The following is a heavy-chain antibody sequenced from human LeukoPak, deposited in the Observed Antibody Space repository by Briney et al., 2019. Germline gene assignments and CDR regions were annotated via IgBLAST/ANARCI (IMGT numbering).Heavy chain of an antibody. CDR1: GFTVSSNY. CDR2: IYSGGST. Sequence: GGSLRLSCAASGFTVSSNYIGWVRQAPGKGLEWVSFIYSGGSTYYADSVKGIFTISRENSKKTLYLQMHSLRAEDTAVYYCARGPSGYHTTGGQGTLVTVSS. V-gene: IGHV3-66*01. CDR3: ARGPSGYHTT. D-gene: IGHD5-12*01. J-gene: IGHJ4*02.